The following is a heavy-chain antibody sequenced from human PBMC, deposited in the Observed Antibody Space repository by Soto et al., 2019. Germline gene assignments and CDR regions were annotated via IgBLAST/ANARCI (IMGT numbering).Heavy chain of an antibody. D-gene: IGHD6-6*01. Sequence: EEQLVESGGGLVKPGGSLRLSCAASGFTLGTYSINWVRQAPGKGLEWISSISANNYYIYYADSMKGRFTISRDNAKNSVYLQIDSLRAEDTAVYYCARDIAPSTLRARWFDPWGQGTLVTVSS. J-gene: IGHJ5*02. CDR2: ISANNYYI. V-gene: IGHV3-21*01. CDR3: ARDIAPSTLRARWFDP. CDR1: GFTLGTYS.